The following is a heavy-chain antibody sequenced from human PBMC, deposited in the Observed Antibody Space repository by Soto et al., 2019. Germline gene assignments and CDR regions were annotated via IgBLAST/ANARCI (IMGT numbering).Heavy chain of an antibody. D-gene: IGHD3-10*01. Sequence: QVQLQESGPGLVKPSGTLSLTCAVSGGSISSSNWWSWVRQPPGKGLEWIGEIYHSGSTNYTPSPKSGVTISVDKSKNHFSLKLSSVTAADTAVYYCARRIAGSGSYNYWGQGTLVTVSS. V-gene: IGHV4-4*02. CDR3: ARRIAGSGSYNY. CDR2: IYHSGST. J-gene: IGHJ4*02. CDR1: GGSISSSNW.